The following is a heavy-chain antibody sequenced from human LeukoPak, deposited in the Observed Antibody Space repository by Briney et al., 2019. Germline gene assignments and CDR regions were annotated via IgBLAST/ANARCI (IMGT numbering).Heavy chain of an antibody. CDR1: GYTFTSYG. D-gene: IGHD6-13*01. Sequence: ASVKVSCKASGYTFTSYGISWVRQAPGQGLEWMGWTSAYNGNTNYAQKLQGRVTMTKDTSTSTAYMELRSLRSDDTAVYYCARDPAYSSSWDWFDPWGQGTLVTVSS. V-gene: IGHV1-18*01. CDR3: ARDPAYSSSWDWFDP. J-gene: IGHJ5*02. CDR2: TSAYNGNT.